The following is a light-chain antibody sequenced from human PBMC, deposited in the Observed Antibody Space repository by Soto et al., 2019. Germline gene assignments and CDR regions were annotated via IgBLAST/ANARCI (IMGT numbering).Light chain of an antibody. Sequence: QSALTQPPSASGSPGQQVPFSSPGTGMTVGAYNYFSWYQQHPGKAPKLMIYEVSKRPSGVPDRFSGSKSGNTASLTVSGLQAEDEADYYCSSYAGSNNYVFGTGTKVTVL. CDR2: EVS. CDR1: GMTVGAYNY. J-gene: IGLJ1*01. CDR3: SSYAGSNNYV. V-gene: IGLV2-8*01.